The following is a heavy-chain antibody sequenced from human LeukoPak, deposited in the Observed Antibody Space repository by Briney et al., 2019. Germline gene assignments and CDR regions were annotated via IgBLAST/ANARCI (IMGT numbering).Heavy chain of an antibody. J-gene: IGHJ6*03. CDR2: MNPNSGNT. V-gene: IGHV1-8*01. CDR1: GYTFTSYD. CDR3: ARGPYSSSWYSLRYYYYYMDV. D-gene: IGHD6-13*01. Sequence: ASVKVPCKASGYTFTSYDINWVRQATGQGLEWMGWMNPNSGNTGYAQKFQGRVTMTRNTSISTAYMELSSLRSEDTAVYYCARGPYSSSWYSLRYYYYYMDVWGKGTTVTVSS.